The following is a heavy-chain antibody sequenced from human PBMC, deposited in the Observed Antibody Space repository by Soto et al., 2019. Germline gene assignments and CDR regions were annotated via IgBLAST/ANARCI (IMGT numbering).Heavy chain of an antibody. Sequence: SSETLSLTCTVSGGSISSGGYYWSWILQHPGKGLEWIGYIYYSGSTYYNPSLKSRVTISVDTSKNQFSLKLSSVTAADTAVYYCARDQGITGTYFDYWGQGTLVTVSS. CDR1: GGSISSGGYY. CDR3: ARDQGITGTYFDY. J-gene: IGHJ4*02. D-gene: IGHD1-20*01. CDR2: IYYSGST. V-gene: IGHV4-31*03.